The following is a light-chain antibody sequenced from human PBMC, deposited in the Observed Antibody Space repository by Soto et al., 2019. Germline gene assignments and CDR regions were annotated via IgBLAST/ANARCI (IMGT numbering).Light chain of an antibody. CDR1: QSISCY. V-gene: IGKV1-39*01. Sequence: DIQVTQSPSSLSASVGDRVTITCRASQSISCYLNWYRQKPGRAPNLLIYAASKLQSGVPSRFSGSGSGTDFTLTISSVQPGDFANYYCHQSYSAPWTFGQGTKVEIK. CDR2: AAS. J-gene: IGKJ1*01. CDR3: HQSYSAPWT.